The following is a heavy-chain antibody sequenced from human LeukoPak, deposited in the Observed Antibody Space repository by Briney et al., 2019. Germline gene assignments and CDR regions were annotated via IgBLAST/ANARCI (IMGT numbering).Heavy chain of an antibody. CDR1: GGSFSGYY. D-gene: IGHD3-22*01. J-gene: IGHJ1*01. Sequence: ASETLSLTCAVYGGSFSGYYWSWIRQPPGKGLEWIGEINHSGSTNYNPSPKSRVTISVDTSKNQFSLKLSSVTAADTAVYYCARVVQSTDSSGFYLPEYFQHWGQGTLVTVSS. CDR2: INHSGST. CDR3: ARVVQSTDSSGFYLPEYFQH. V-gene: IGHV4-34*01.